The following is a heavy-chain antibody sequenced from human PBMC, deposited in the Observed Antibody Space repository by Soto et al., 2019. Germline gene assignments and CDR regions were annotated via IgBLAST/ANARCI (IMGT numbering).Heavy chain of an antibody. CDR1: GGSISSYY. CDR2: IYYSGST. J-gene: IGHJ5*02. D-gene: IGHD6-19*01. Sequence: SETLSLTCTVSGGSISSYYWSWIRQPPGKGLEWIGYIYYSGSTNYNPSLKSRVTISVDTSKNQFSLKLNSVTAADTAVYYCARGRSSGWPTVSWFDPWGQGTLVTVSS. V-gene: IGHV4-59*12. CDR3: ARGRSSGWPTVSWFDP.